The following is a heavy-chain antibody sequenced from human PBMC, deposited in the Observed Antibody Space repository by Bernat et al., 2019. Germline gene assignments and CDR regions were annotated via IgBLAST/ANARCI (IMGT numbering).Heavy chain of an antibody. CDR3: ARDHCSGDSCQVSFDS. J-gene: IGHJ4*02. V-gene: IGHV3-74*01. CDR1: GFTFSTYW. D-gene: IGHD2-15*01. Sequence: EVQLVESGGGLVQPGGSLRLSCAASGFTFSTYWMHWVRQAPGKGLVWVSHISSDGSRTTYADSVKGRFTISRDNAKNTLYLQMNSLRAEDTAVYYCARDHCSGDSCQVSFDSWGQGTLVTVSS. CDR2: ISSDGSRT.